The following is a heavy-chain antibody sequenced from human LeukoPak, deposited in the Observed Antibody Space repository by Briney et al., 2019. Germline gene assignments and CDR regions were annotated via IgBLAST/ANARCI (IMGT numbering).Heavy chain of an antibody. J-gene: IGHJ5*02. CDR2: IYHSGST. V-gene: IGHV4-38-2*02. CDR3: ARAAVLWFGELSWFDP. CDR1: GYSISSGYY. Sequence: PSETLSLTCTVSGYSISSGYYWGWIRQPPGKGLEWIGSIYHSGSTYYNPSLKSRVTISVDKSKNQFSLKLSSVTAADTAVYYCARAAVLWFGELSWFDPWGQGTLVTVSS. D-gene: IGHD3-10*01.